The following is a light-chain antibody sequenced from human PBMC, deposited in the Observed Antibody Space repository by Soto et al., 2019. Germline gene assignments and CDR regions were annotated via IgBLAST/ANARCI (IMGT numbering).Light chain of an antibody. Sequence: QSVLTQPPSASGTPGQRVTISCSGSSSNIGSNYVYWYQQLPGTAPKLLIYSNNQRPSRVPDRFSGSKSGTSASLAISGLRSEDEADYYCAAWDDSLSAWVFGGGTKLTVL. J-gene: IGLJ3*02. CDR3: AAWDDSLSAWV. CDR1: SSNIGSNY. CDR2: SNN. V-gene: IGLV1-47*02.